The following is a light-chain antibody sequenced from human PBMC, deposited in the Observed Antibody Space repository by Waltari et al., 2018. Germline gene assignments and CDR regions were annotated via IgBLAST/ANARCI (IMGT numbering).Light chain of an antibody. CDR3: QQYGSSTWT. V-gene: IGKV3-20*01. J-gene: IGKJ1*01. CDR2: GAS. CDR1: QSVTSNL. Sequence: EMVLTQSPGNLSLFPGESATLSCRASQSVTSNLLAWYQQKPGLAPRLLMYGASTRAPGIPDRFRGSGSGTDFTLTISRLEPADFAVYYCQQYGSSTWTFGQGTKVEIK.